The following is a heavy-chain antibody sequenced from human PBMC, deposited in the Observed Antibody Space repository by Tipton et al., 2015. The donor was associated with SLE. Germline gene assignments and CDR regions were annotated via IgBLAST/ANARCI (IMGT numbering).Heavy chain of an antibody. CDR2: INHSGST. J-gene: IGHJ4*02. Sequence: TLSLTCAVYGGSFSGYYWSWIRQPPGKGLEWIGEINHSGSTNYNPSLKSRVTISVDTSKNQFSLKLSSVTAADTAVYYCAREAELLWVDYWGQGTLVTVSS. CDR3: AREAELLWVDY. V-gene: IGHV4-34*01. CDR1: GGSFSGYY. D-gene: IGHD3-10*01.